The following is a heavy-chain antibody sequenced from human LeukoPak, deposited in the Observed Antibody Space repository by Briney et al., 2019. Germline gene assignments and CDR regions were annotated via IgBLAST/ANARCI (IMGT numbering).Heavy chain of an antibody. Sequence: GGSLRLSCAASGFTFDDYAMHWVRQAPGKGLERVTGISWNSGSIGYADSVKGRFTISRDNAKNSLYLQMNSLRAEDTALYYCAKGTALRYFDWSYFDYWGQGTLVTVSS. J-gene: IGHJ4*02. CDR2: ISWNSGSI. CDR3: AKGTALRYFDWSYFDY. D-gene: IGHD3-9*01. CDR1: GFTFDDYA. V-gene: IGHV3-9*01.